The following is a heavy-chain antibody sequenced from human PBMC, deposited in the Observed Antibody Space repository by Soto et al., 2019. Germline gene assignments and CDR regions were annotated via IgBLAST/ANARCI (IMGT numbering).Heavy chain of an antibody. J-gene: IGHJ4*02. CDR3: ASAYGSGSYYDY. V-gene: IGHV4-34*01. CDR1: GGSFSGYY. CDR2: INHSGST. Sequence: SETLSLTCAVYGGSFSGYYWSWIRQPPGKGLGWMGEINHSGSTNYNPSLKSRVPISIDTSKNQFSLKLSTVTAADTAVYYCASAYGSGSYYDYWGQGTLVTVSS. D-gene: IGHD3-10*01.